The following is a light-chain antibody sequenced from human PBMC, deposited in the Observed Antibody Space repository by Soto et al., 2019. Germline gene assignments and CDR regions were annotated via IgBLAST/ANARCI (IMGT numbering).Light chain of an antibody. CDR3: QQYSNWPLT. CDR2: GAS. Sequence: EVVMTQSPATLSVSPGEGATLSCRASQSVTSNLGWYQQRPGQAPRLLIYGASTRATGVPARFSGSGSGTEFTLTITSLQSEDFAVYYCQQYSNWPLTFGQGTKVEVK. V-gene: IGKV3-15*01. J-gene: IGKJ1*01. CDR1: QSVTSN.